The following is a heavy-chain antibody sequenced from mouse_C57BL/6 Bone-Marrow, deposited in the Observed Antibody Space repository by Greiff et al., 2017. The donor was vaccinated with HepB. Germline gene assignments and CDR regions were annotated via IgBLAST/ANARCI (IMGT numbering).Heavy chain of an antibody. D-gene: IGHD4-1*01. V-gene: IGHV5-4*01. Sequence: EVKLVESGGGLVKPGGSLKLSCAASGFTFSSYAMSWVRQTPEKRLEWVATISDGGSYTYYPDNVKGRFTISRDNAKNNLYPQMSHLKAEDTAMYYCAREGTGREAYWGQGTLVTVSA. J-gene: IGHJ3*01. CDR1: GFTFSSYA. CDR2: ISDGGSYT. CDR3: AREGTGREAY.